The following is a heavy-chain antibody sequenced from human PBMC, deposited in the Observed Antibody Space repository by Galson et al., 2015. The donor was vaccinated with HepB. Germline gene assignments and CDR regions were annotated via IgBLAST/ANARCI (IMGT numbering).Heavy chain of an antibody. D-gene: IGHD1-1*01. CDR3: TTENNWNGGGMDV. CDR2: ISSSSSYI. V-gene: IGHV3-21*03. Sequence: SLRLSCAASGFTFSSYSMNWVRQAPGKGLEWVSSISSSSSYIYYADSVKGRFTISRDNAKNSPYLQMNSQKTEDTAVYYCTTENNWNGGGMDVWGQGTTVTVSS. CDR1: GFTFSSYS. J-gene: IGHJ6*02.